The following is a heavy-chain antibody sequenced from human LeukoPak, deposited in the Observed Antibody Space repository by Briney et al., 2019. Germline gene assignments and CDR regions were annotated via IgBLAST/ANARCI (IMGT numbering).Heavy chain of an antibody. Sequence: ASVKVSCKLSGYTFIGFDMQWVRQAPGKGLEWMGGFDREDGGTIYARKFQGRVTMTEDTSTDTAYMELTRLTSDDTAVYYCATHTISGVVTYAFQMWGRGTLVTVSS. V-gene: IGHV1-24*01. J-gene: IGHJ3*02. CDR1: GYTFIGFD. CDR3: ATHTISGVVTYAFQM. CDR2: FDREDGGT. D-gene: IGHD3-3*01.